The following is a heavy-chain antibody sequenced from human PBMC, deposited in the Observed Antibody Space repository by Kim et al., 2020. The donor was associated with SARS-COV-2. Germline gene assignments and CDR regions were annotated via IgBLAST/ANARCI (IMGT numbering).Heavy chain of an antibody. J-gene: IGHJ4*02. CDR2: IKHKTHGGTV. V-gene: IGHV3-15*01. CDR3: ITAGGQQPYDYFRF. CDR1: GVAFRNVW. D-gene: IGHD5-18*01. Sequence: GGSLRLSCVVFGVAFRNVWMHWVRQAPGRGLEWVGGIKHKTHGGTVDYAEPVKGRFAISRDDSKSTLYLQMNSLKSDDTAVYYCITAGGQQPYDYFRFWGRGTLVTVSS.